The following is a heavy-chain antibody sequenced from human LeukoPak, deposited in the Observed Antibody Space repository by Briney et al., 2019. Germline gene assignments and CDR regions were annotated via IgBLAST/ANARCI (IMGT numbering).Heavy chain of an antibody. Sequence: GGSLRLSCGASGFTFSSYAMSWVRQAPGKGLEWVSAISGSGGSTYYADSVKGRFTISRDNSKNTLYLQMNSLRAEDTAVYYCAKENTYYDYVWGSQPSFDYWGQGTLVTVSS. CDR2: ISGSGGST. J-gene: IGHJ4*02. D-gene: IGHD3-16*01. CDR3: AKENTYYDYVWGSQPSFDY. V-gene: IGHV3-23*01. CDR1: GFTFSSYA.